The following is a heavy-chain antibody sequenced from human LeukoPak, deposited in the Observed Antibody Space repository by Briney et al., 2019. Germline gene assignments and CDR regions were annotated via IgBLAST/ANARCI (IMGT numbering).Heavy chain of an antibody. V-gene: IGHV4-30-2*01. J-gene: IGHJ3*02. D-gene: IGHD3-22*01. CDR2: IQHSGGT. CDR1: GGSISSGGYY. Sequence: SETLSLTCTVSGGSISSGGYYWSWIRQPPGKGLEWIGHIQHSGGTYYSPSLRSRHTMSLARSKNPFSLNLSSATAADTAVYYCASPMTLVLRGLPGIDAFNIWGQGTMVTVSS. CDR3: ASPMTLVLRGLPGIDAFNI.